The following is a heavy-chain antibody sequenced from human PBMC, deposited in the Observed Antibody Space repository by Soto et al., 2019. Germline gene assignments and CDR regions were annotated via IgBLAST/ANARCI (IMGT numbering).Heavy chain of an antibody. CDR2: ISGYDGNT. D-gene: IGHD3-10*01. V-gene: IGHV1-18*01. CDR3: ARTYHYGSATLAQIDY. Sequence: ASVKVSCKASGYMFISYGVSWVRQAPGQGLEWMGWISGYDGNTKYAQKFQGRVTMTTDTSTTTTYMELRSLRSDDTALYFCARTYHYGSATLAQIDYWGQGTLVTVSS. CDR1: GYMFISYG. J-gene: IGHJ4*02.